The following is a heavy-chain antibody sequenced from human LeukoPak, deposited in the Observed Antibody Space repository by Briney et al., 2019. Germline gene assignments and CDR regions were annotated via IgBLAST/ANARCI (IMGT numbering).Heavy chain of an antibody. CDR1: GLTFSSHW. Sequence: GGSLRLSCAASGLTFSSHWMHWVRQAPGKGLVWVSRITNDGSSTTYADSVKGRFTISRDNAKNMLYLQVNSLRAEDTAVYYCARAPVDFWSGYYYYGMDVWGQGTTVTVSS. D-gene: IGHD3-3*01. CDR2: ITNDGSST. J-gene: IGHJ6*02. V-gene: IGHV3-74*01. CDR3: ARAPVDFWSGYYYYGMDV.